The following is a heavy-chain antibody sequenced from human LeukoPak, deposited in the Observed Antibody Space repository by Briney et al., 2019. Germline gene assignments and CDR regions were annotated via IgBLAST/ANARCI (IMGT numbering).Heavy chain of an antibody. Sequence: SQTLSLTCTVSGGSISSGDYYWSWIRQPPGKGLEWIGYIYYSGSAYYNPSLKSRVTISVDTSKNQFSLKLSSVTAADTAVYYCARDRRDFWSGYSYGMDVWGQGTTVTVSS. CDR1: GGSISSGDYY. J-gene: IGHJ6*02. D-gene: IGHD3-3*01. V-gene: IGHV4-30-4*01. CDR2: IYYSGSA. CDR3: ARDRRDFWSGYSYGMDV.